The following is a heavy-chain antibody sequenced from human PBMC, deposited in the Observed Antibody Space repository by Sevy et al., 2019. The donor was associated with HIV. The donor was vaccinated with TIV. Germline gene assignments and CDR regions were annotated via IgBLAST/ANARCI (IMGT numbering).Heavy chain of an antibody. V-gene: IGHV1-69*13. CDR2: IIPIFGTA. CDR1: GGTFSSYA. CDR3: AGDHLTYYYDSSGSLGWYFDL. J-gene: IGHJ2*01. Sequence: ASVKVSCKASGGTFSSYAISWVRQAPGQGLEWMGGIIPIFGTANYAQKFQGRVTITADESTSTAYMGLSSLRSEDTAVYYCAGDHLTYYYDSSGSLGWYFDLWGRGTLVTVSS. D-gene: IGHD3-22*01.